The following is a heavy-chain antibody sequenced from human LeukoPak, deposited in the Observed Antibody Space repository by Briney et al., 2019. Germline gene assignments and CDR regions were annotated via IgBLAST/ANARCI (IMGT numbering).Heavy chain of an antibody. J-gene: IGHJ4*02. Sequence: GGSLRLSCAASGFTFSSAVMHWVRQAPGKGLEWVAVISNDGNNKYYADSVRGRFTISRDNSKNTLYVQMNSLRAEDTAVYYCARYVDTTMLTWGQGTLVTVSS. CDR1: GFTFSSAV. V-gene: IGHV3-30*03. D-gene: IGHD5-18*01. CDR3: ARYVDTTMLT. CDR2: ISNDGNNK.